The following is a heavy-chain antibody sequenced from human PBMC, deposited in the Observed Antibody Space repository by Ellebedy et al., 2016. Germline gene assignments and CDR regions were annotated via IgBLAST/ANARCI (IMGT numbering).Heavy chain of an antibody. D-gene: IGHD2-15*01. J-gene: IGHJ4*02. CDR3: AKDKSPNLVAATTSMLGY. CDR2: ISDDGLNK. CDR1: GFTFSHYA. Sequence: GGSLRLXCEASGFTFSHYAMHWVRQAPGKGLEWVAFISDDGLNKSHAASVKGRFTISRDNARNSLYLQLNSLRVDDTAFYYCAKDKSPNLVAATTSMLGYWGQGALVTVSS. V-gene: IGHV3-30*04.